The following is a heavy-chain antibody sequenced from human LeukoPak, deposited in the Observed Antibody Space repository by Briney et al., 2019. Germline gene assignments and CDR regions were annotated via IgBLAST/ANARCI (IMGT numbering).Heavy chain of an antibody. J-gene: IGHJ5*02. CDR2: IDSSGNII. D-gene: IGHD4-17*01. CDR3: ASSGLKSGTTHCP. CDR1: GHTFSSYE. Sequence: PGGSLRLFCAASGHTFSSYEMNWVRQAPGKGLEGVSYIDSSGNIIHYADSVKGRFTISRDNAQNSLYLQMDSLRCEDTAIYYCASSGLKSGTTHCPWGQGTLVTVSS. V-gene: IGHV3-48*03.